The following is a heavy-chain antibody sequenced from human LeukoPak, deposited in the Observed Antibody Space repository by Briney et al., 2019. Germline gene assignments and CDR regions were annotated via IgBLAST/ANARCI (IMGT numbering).Heavy chain of an antibody. CDR1: GGSFSGYY. V-gene: IGHV4-34*01. J-gene: IGHJ4*02. CDR3: ARGGDIAATD. Sequence: SETLSLTCAVYGGSFSGYYWSWIRQPPGKGLEWIGEINHSGSTNYNPSLKSRVTISVDTSKDQFSLKLSSVTAADTAVYYCARGGDIAATDWGQGTLVTVSS. CDR2: INHSGST. D-gene: IGHD6-13*01.